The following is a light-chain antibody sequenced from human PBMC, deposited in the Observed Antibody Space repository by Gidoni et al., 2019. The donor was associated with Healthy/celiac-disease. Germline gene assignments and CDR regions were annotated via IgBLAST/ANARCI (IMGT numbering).Light chain of an antibody. Sequence: SYELTQPLSVSVSPGQTARITCSGDALPNKYAYWYQQTAGQAPVLVIYDDSKRPPGIPERFSSSSSGTMATLTISGAQVEDDADYYCYSTDSSGNHGVFGGGTKLTVL. J-gene: IGLJ2*01. CDR1: ALPNKY. CDR2: DDS. V-gene: IGLV3-10*01. CDR3: YSTDSSGNHGV.